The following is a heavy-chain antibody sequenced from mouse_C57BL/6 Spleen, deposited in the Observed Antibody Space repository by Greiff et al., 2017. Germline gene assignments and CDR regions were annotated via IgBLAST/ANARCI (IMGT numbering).Heavy chain of an antibody. J-gene: IGHJ2*01. CDR1: GYTFTSYW. Sequence: VKLMESGAELVKPGASVKMSCKASGYTFTSYWITWVKQRPGQGLEWIGDIYPGSGSTNYNEKFKSKATLTVDTSSSTAYMQLSSLTSEDSAVYYCARSPPNYYGSSYSDYWGQGTTLTVSS. V-gene: IGHV1-55*01. CDR2: IYPGSGST. D-gene: IGHD1-1*01. CDR3: ARSPPNYYGSSYSDY.